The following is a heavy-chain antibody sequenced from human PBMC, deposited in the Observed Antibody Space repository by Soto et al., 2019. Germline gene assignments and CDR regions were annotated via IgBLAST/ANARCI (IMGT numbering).Heavy chain of an antibody. V-gene: IGHV3-7*01. CDR1: GFTFTTYW. Sequence: VGSLRLSCAASGFTFTTYWMSCVRQSPGKGLEWVANIKQDGSEKYYVDSVKGRFTISRDNAKNSLYLQMNSLRAEDTALYYCARVYPGSGWTYTSYGMEVWGQGTMVTVSS. CDR2: IKQDGSEK. CDR3: ARVYPGSGWTYTSYGMEV. J-gene: IGHJ6*01. D-gene: IGHD6-19*01.